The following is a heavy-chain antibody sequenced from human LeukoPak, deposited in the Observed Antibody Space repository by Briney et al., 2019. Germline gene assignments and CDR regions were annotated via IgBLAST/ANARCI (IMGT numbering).Heavy chain of an antibody. CDR3: ASGPIGPRIVDY. D-gene: IGHD3-10*01. CDR1: GFTFSSYS. J-gene: IGHJ4*02. Sequence: PGGSLRLSCAASGFTFSSYSINWVRQAPGRGLEWASSISSSSSYIYYADSVKGRFTISRDNAKNSLYLQMNSLGAEDTAVYYCASGPIGPRIVDYWGQGTLVTVSS. CDR2: ISSSSSYI. V-gene: IGHV3-21*01.